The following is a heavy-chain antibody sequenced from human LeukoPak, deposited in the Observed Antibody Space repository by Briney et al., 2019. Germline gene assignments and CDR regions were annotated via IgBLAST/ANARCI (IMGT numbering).Heavy chain of an antibody. CDR1: GGPISSSSYY. Sequence: PSETLSLTCTVSGGPISSSSYYWGWIRQPPGKGLEWIGSIYYSGSTYYNPSLKSRVTISVDTSKNQFSLKLSSVTAADTAVYYCARAPANYFWSGYLPGAFDYWGQGTLVTVSS. J-gene: IGHJ4*02. CDR3: ARAPANYFWSGYLPGAFDY. D-gene: IGHD3-3*01. V-gene: IGHV4-39*07. CDR2: IYYSGST.